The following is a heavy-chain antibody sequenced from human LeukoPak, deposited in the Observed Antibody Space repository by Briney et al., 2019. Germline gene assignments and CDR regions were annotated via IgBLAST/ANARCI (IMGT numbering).Heavy chain of an antibody. CDR2: ISSSSSTI. D-gene: IGHD6-19*01. CDR1: GFTFSSYS. V-gene: IGHV3-48*01. J-gene: IGHJ4*02. CDR3: ARDRIAVAGTHDY. Sequence: PGGSLRLSCAASGFTFSSYSMNWVRQAPGKGLEWVPYISSSSSTIYYADSVKGRFTISRDNAKNSLYLQMNSLRAEDTAVYYCARDRIAVAGTHDYWGQGTLVTVSS.